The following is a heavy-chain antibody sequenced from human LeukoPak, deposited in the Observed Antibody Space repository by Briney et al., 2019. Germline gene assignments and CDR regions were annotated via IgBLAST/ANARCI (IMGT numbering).Heavy chain of an antibody. CDR1: GFTFSSYA. D-gene: IGHD6-6*01. J-gene: IGHJ4*02. V-gene: IGHV3-23*01. Sequence: GGSLRPSCAASGFTFSSYAMSWVRQPPGKGLEWVSGISNSGDITHYADSVKGRSTISRDNSKSTLYLQVNSLRAEDAAVYYCARKRSSSGGANFDFWGQGTLVTVSS. CDR3: ARKRSSSGGANFDF. CDR2: ISNSGDIT.